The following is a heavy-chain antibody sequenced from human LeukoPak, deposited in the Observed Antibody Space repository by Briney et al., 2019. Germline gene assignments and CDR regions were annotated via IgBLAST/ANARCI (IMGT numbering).Heavy chain of an antibody. V-gene: IGHV3-74*01. CDR2: INSDGSST. Sequence: GGSLRLSCAASGFTFSSYWMHWVRQAPGKGLGWVSRINSDGSSTSYADSVKGRFTISRDNAKNTLYLQMNSLRAEDTAVYYCARVGDSSSSSDFDYWGQGTLVTVSS. D-gene: IGHD6-6*01. J-gene: IGHJ4*02. CDR3: ARVGDSSSSSDFDY. CDR1: GFTFSSYW.